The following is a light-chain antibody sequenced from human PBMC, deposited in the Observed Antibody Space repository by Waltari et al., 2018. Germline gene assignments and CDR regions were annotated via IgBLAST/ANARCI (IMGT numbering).Light chain of an antibody. CDR2: GNS. CDR1: SSHIGAGYD. J-gene: IGLJ1*01. V-gene: IGLV1-40*01. Sequence: QSVLTQPPSVSGAPGPRVTISCTGSSSHIGAGYDVHWYQQLPGTAPKPLIYGNSNRPSGVPDRFSGSKSGTSASLAITGLQAEDEADYYCQSYDSSLSGYVFGTGTKVTVL. CDR3: QSYDSSLSGYV.